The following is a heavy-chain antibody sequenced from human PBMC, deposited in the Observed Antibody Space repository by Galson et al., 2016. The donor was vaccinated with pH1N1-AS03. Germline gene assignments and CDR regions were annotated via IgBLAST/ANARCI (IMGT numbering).Heavy chain of an antibody. J-gene: IGHJ5*02. CDR2: LYWDDDE. Sequence: PALVKPTQTLTLTCTFSGFSLSTSGVGVGWIRQPPGKALEWLALLYWDDDERYSPSLATRLTITKNTSKNQVVLKMTNMDPEDTATYYCVHRHGYYGSGRYGEVDPWGQGILVTVSS. V-gene: IGHV2-5*02. CDR1: GFSLSTSGVG. D-gene: IGHD3-10*01. CDR3: VHRHGYYGSGRYGEVDP.